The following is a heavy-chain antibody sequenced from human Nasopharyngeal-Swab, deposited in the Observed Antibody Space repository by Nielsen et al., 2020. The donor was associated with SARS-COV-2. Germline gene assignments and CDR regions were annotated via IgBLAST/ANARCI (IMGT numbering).Heavy chain of an antibody. CDR3: ARGYSSSWYYFDY. CDR1: GGSISSSSYY. CDR2: IYYSGST. D-gene: IGHD6-13*01. Sequence: SETLSLTCTVSGGSISSSSYYWGWIRQPPGKGLEWIGSIYYSGSTYYNPSLKSRVTISVDTSKNQFSLKLSSVTAADTAVYYCARGYSSSWYYFDYWGQGSLVTVSS. J-gene: IGHJ4*02. V-gene: IGHV4-39*01.